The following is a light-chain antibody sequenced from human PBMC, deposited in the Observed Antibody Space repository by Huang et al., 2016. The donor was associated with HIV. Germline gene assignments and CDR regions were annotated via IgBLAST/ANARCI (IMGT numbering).Light chain of an antibody. CDR2: GAS. CDR1: QTVNSN. V-gene: IGKV3-15*01. Sequence: EIVMTQSPATLYVSPGERATISCRASQTVNSNLAWYQHKPGQAPRLLISGASTRATGVPARFSGSGSGTKFTLTISSLQSEDFAVYYCQQYNNWLAFGQGTKVEIK. J-gene: IGKJ1*01. CDR3: QQYNNWLA.